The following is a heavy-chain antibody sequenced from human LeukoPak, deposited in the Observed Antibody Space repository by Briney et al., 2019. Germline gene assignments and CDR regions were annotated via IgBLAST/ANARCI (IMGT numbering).Heavy chain of an antibody. CDR1: GGSISSSSYY. Sequence: SETLSLTCTVSGGSISSSSYYWGWIRQPPGKGLEWIGSIYYSGSTYYNPSLKSRVTISVDTSKNQFSLKLSSVTAADTAVYYCARYVWGSYPTFEDYWGQGTLVTVSS. V-gene: IGHV4-39*07. CDR3: ARYVWGSYPTFEDY. D-gene: IGHD3-16*02. CDR2: IYYSGST. J-gene: IGHJ4*02.